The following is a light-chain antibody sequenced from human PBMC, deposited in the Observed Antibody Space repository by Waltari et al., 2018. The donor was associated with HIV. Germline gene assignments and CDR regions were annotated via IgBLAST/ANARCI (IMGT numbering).Light chain of an antibody. J-gene: IGLJ3*02. CDR2: SNN. Sequence: QSVLTQPPSASGTPGQRVTISCSGSSSNIGSCTVNWYQQLPGTAPKLLIYSNNQRPSGVPDRFSGSKSGTSASLAISGLQSEDEADYYCAAWDDSLNGWVFGGGTKLTVL. CDR1: SSNIGSCT. CDR3: AAWDDSLNGWV. V-gene: IGLV1-44*01.